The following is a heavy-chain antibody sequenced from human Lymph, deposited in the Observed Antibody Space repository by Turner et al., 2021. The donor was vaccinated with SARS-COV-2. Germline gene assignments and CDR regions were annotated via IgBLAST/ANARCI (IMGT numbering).Heavy chain of an antibody. CDR2: IYYSGST. V-gene: IGHV4-39*01. CDR1: GDSINSSFYY. Sequence: QLPLPESGPGLVKPSETLSLTCTISGDSINSSFYYLGWLRQPPGKGLEWIGSIYYSGSTYYNPSLKSRVTISVDTSKNPFSLKLSSVTAADTAVFYWARGSPQGWDVPVIDYWGQGTPVTVSS. CDR3: ARGSPQGWDVPVIDY. J-gene: IGHJ4*02. D-gene: IGHD3-10*01.